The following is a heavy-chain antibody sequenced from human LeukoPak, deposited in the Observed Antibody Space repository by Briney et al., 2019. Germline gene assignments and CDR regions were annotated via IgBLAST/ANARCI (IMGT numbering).Heavy chain of an antibody. J-gene: IGHJ4*02. CDR2: IKGDGSEK. V-gene: IGHV3-7*02. Sequence: GGSLRLSCAASGFXFSTSWISWVRQAPGKGLEWVANIKGDGSEKQYVDSVMGRFTVSRDNAKNSLYLQMSILRGDDTAVYYCAKYSGAYAIEYWGQGTLVTVSS. CDR1: GFXFSTSW. CDR3: AKYSGAYAIEY. D-gene: IGHD4-17*01.